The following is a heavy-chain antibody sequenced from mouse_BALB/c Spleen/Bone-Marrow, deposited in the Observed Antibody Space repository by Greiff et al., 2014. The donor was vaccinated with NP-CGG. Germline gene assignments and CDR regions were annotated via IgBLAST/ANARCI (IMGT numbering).Heavy chain of an antibody. D-gene: IGHD4-1*01. CDR2: ISTYYGDT. J-gene: IGHJ2*01. Sequence: QVQLQQSGAELVRPGVSVKISCKGSGYTFTDYDLHWVKQSHARSLKWIGVISTYYGDTTYNPKFKGKATMTVDKSSTTSYMERGILAEEDPAFYYCASGNFGRRCFDYWGQGTTVTVSS. CDR1: GYTFTDYD. CDR3: ASGNFGRRCFDY. V-gene: IGHV1S137*01.